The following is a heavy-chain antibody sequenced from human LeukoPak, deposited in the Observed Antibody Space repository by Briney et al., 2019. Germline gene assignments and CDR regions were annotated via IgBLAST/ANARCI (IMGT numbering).Heavy chain of an antibody. V-gene: IGHV3-11*01. D-gene: IGHD2-15*01. CDR2: ISSSGSTI. CDR3: ARDLVVSEPYNWFDP. CDR1: GFTFSDYY. Sequence: GGSLRLSCAASGFTFSDYYMSWIRPAPGKGLEWVSYISSSGSTIYYADSVKGRFTISRDNAKNSLYLQMNSLRAEDTAVYYCARDLVVSEPYNWFDPWGQGTLVTVSS. J-gene: IGHJ5*02.